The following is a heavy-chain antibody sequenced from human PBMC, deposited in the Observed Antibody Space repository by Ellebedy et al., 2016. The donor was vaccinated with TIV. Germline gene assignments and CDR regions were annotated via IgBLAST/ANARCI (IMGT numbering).Heavy chain of an antibody. J-gene: IGHJ4*03. D-gene: IGHD6-19*01. CDR1: GGSITSYY. Sequence: MPSETLSLTCSVSGGSITSYYWSWIRQPAGKGLEWIGRIYSTGSTGGTNYSPSLKSRLSMSVDRSKNQFSLKLTSVTAADTAVYFCARDGVYASGWYSDYWGHGTTVTVSS. CDR3: ARDGVYASGWYSDY. V-gene: IGHV4-4*07. CDR2: IYSTGSTGGT.